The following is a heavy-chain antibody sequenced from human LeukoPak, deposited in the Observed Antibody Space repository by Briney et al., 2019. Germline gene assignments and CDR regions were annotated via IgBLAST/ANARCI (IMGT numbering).Heavy chain of an antibody. CDR2: INHSGST. D-gene: IGHD3-10*01. CDR1: GGSFSGYY. CDR3: ARAHYASGSPIDY. J-gene: IGHJ4*02. Sequence: PSETLSLTCAVYGGSFSGYYWSWIRQPPGKGLEWIGEINHSGSTNYNPSLKSRVTISVDTSKHQFSLKLRSVTAADTAIYYCARAHYASGSPIDYWGQGTLVTVSS. V-gene: IGHV4-34*01.